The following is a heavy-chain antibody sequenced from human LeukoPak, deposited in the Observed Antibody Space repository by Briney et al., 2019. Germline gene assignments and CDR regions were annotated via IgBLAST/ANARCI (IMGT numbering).Heavy chain of an antibody. CDR2: IYYSGST. Sequence: RTSETLSLTCTVSGGSISSYYWSWIRQPPGKGLEWIGYIYYSGSTNYNPSLKSRVTISVDTSKNQFSLKLSSVTAADTAVYYCARPHRIAYDSSGYSYYFDYWGQGTLVTVSS. D-gene: IGHD3-22*01. CDR1: GGSISSYY. J-gene: IGHJ4*02. V-gene: IGHV4-59*12. CDR3: ARPHRIAYDSSGYSYYFDY.